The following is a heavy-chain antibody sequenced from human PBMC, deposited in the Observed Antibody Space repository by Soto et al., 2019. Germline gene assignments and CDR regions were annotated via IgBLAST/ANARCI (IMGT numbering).Heavy chain of an antibody. J-gene: IGHJ4*02. CDR1: AFTFRNYA. CDR3: ARGQHVLRFLEWLSPFDY. D-gene: IGHD3-3*01. Sequence: GGYLRLSCAASAFTFRNYARSWVRQAPGKGLEWVAAISYSGTNKYYADSVKGRFTISRDNSKNTLYLQMNSLRAEDTAVYYCARGQHVLRFLEWLSPFDYWGQGTLVTVSS. CDR2: ISYSGTNK. V-gene: IGHV3-30-3*01.